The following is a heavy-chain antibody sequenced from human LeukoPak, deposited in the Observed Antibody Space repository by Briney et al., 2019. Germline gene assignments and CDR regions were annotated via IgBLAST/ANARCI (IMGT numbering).Heavy chain of an antibody. Sequence: SGPTLVKPTQTLTLTCTFSGFSLTTLGVSVGWIRQPPGKALEWLVLLYWDDAERYSPSLKTRLTITKDTSKNQVVLTLTNTAPADTATYYCVYTATFDSSGYYMLDYWGQGTLVTVSS. J-gene: IGHJ4*02. V-gene: IGHV2-5*02. CDR2: LYWDDAE. CDR1: GFSLTTLGVS. CDR3: VYTATFDSSGYYMLDY. D-gene: IGHD3-22*01.